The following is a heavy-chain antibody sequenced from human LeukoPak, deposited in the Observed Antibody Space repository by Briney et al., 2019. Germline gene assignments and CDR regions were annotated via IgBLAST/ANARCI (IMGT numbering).Heavy chain of an antibody. CDR3: TRHTDCSSTSCYRHYCYYYGMDV. V-gene: IGHV3-73*01. D-gene: IGHD2-2*02. Sequence: PGGSLRLSCAASGFTFSGSAMRWVRQASGKGLEWVGRIRSKANSYATAYAASVKGRFTISRDDSKNTAYLQMNSLKTEDTAVYYCTRHTDCSSTSCYRHYCYYYGMDVWGKGTTVTVSS. J-gene: IGHJ6*04. CDR2: IRSKANSYAT. CDR1: GFTFSGSA.